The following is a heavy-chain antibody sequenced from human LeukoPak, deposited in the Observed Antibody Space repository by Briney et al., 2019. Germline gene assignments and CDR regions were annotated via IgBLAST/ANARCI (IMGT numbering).Heavy chain of an antibody. CDR1: GFTFSSYA. V-gene: IGHV3-30-3*01. CDR3: ARSYNIVGAYFDY. CDR2: ISYDGSNK. D-gene: IGHD1-26*01. J-gene: IGHJ4*02. Sequence: GGSLRLSCAASGFTFSSYAMHWVRQAPGKGLEWVAVISYDGSNKYYADSVKGRFTISRDNSKNTLYLQMNSLRAEDTAVYYCARSYNIVGAYFDYWGQGTLVTVSS.